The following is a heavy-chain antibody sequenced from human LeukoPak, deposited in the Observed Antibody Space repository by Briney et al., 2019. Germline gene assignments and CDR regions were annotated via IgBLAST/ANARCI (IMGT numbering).Heavy chain of an antibody. D-gene: IGHD7-27*01. V-gene: IGHV1-69*13. CDR3: ARGPLGIGAFDI. J-gene: IGHJ3*02. CDR2: IIPIFGTA. Sequence: GASVKVSCKASGGTFSSYAISWVRQAPGQGLEWMGGIIPIFGTANYAQKFQGRVTITADESTSTAYMELSSLRSEDTAVYYCARGPLGIGAFDIWGQGTMVTVSS. CDR1: GGTFSSYA.